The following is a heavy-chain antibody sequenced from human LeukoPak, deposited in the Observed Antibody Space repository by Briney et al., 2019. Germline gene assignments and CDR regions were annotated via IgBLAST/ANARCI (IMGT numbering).Heavy chain of an antibody. CDR1: GYTLTELS. CDR3: AKDAFIGQLGISWFDP. V-gene: IGHV1-2*02. J-gene: IGHJ5*02. CDR2: VNPNNGDT. D-gene: IGHD7-27*01. Sequence: GSVKVSCKVSGYTLTELSMHWVRQAPGQGLEWMGWVNPNNGDTTYAQKFQGRVTMTRDTSINTAYMELSTLTSDDTALYYCAKDAFIGQLGISWFDPWGQGTLVTVSS.